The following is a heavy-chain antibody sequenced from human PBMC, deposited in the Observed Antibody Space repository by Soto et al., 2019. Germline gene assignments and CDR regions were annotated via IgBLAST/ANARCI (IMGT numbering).Heavy chain of an antibody. Sequence: GGSLRLSCAVSGFTVSNIYMSWVRQAPGKALECVSVIYGGDTTYYADSVKGRFTVSRDDSKNTLYLQMNSLRAEDTAVFYCAKERSSGWSLDYWGQGTLVTVSS. J-gene: IGHJ4*02. D-gene: IGHD6-19*01. CDR3: AKERSSGWSLDY. V-gene: IGHV3-66*01. CDR1: GFTVSNIY. CDR2: IYGGDTT.